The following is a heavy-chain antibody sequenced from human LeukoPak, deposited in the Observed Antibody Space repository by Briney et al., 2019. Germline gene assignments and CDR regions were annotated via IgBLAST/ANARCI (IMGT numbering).Heavy chain of an antibody. V-gene: IGHV4-59*08. J-gene: IGHJ3*02. CDR2: IYYSGST. CDR1: GGSISSYY. D-gene: IGHD3/OR15-3a*01. CDR3: ARRTGYYGAFDI. Sequence: PSETLSLTCTVSGGSISSYYWRWIRQPXXXXXXXIGYIYYSGSTNYNPSLKSRVTISVDTSKNQFSLKLSSVTAADTAVYYCARRTGYYGAFDIWGQGTMVTVSS.